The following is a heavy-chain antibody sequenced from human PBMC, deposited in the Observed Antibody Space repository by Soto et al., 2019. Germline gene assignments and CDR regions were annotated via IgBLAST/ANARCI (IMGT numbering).Heavy chain of an antibody. CDR2: IGTAGDT. J-gene: IGHJ6*02. CDR1: GFTFSSYD. CDR3: ARAAYSSSSYYYFGMDV. V-gene: IGHV3-13*01. Sequence: EVQLVESGGGLVQPGVSLRLSCAASGFTFSSYDMHWVRQATGKGLEWVSAIGTAGDTYYPGSVKGRFTISRENAKNSLYLQMNSLRAGDTAVYYCARAAYSSSSYYYFGMDVWGQGTTVTVSS. D-gene: IGHD6-6*01.